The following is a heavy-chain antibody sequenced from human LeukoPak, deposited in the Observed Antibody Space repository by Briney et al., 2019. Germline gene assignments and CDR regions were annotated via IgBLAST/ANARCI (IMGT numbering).Heavy chain of an antibody. D-gene: IGHD4-17*01. V-gene: IGHV4-4*07. CDR2: IYTSGST. CDR3: ARDGSPYGDYAD. CDR1: GGSITSYY. Sequence: SETLSLTCAGSGGSITSYYWSWVRQPAGKGLEWIGRIYTSGSTNYNLSLKSRVTMSVDTSKNQFSLKLSSVTAADTAVYYCARDGSPYGDYADWGQGTLVTVSS. J-gene: IGHJ4*02.